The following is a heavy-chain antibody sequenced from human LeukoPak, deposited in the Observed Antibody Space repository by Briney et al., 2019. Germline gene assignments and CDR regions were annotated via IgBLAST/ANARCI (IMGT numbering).Heavy chain of an antibody. CDR1: GGSISSYC. CDR2: IYTSGST. D-gene: IGHD3-3*01. Sequence: PSETLSLTCTVSGGSISSYCWSWIRQPAGKGLEWIGRIYTSGSTNYNPSLKSRVTMSVDTSKNHFSLKLSSVTAADTAVYYCARDLTRDDFWSGRDAFDIWGQGTMVTVSS. CDR3: ARDLTRDDFWSGRDAFDI. V-gene: IGHV4-4*07. J-gene: IGHJ3*02.